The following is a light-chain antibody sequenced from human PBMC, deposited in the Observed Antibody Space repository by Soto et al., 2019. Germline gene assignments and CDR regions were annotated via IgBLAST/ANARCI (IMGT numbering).Light chain of an antibody. Sequence: DIQMTQSPSTLSGSVGDRVTLTCRASQTISSWLAWYQQKPGKAPKLLIYKASTLKSGVPSRFSGSGSGTEFTLTISSLQPDDFATYYCQHYNSYSEAFAQGTRWIS. CDR2: KAS. V-gene: IGKV1-5*03. J-gene: IGKJ1*01. CDR3: QHYNSYSEA. CDR1: QTISSW.